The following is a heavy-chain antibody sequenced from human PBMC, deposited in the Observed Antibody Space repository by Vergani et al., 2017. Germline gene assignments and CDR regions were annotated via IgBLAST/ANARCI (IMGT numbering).Heavy chain of an antibody. CDR1: GYTFTGYY. CDR2: INPNSGGT. CDR3: ARVGSPSVMGIAAAGSSRNNWFDP. D-gene: IGHD6-13*01. Sequence: QVQLVQSGAEVKKPGASVKVSCKASGYTFTGYYMHWVRQAPGQGLEWMGWINPNSGGTNYAQKFQGRVTMTRDTSISTAYMELSRLRSDDTAVYYCARVGSPSVMGIAAAGSSRNNWFDPWGQGTLVTVSS. J-gene: IGHJ5*02. V-gene: IGHV1-2*02.